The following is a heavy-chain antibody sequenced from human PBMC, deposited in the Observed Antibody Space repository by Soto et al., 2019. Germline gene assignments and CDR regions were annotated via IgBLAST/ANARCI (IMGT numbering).Heavy chain of an antibody. Sequence: SGPTLVNPTQTLTLTCTFSGFSLSTSGMCVSWIRQPPGKALERLALIDWDDDKYYSTSLKTRLTITKDTSKNQVVLTMTNMDPVDTSTYYCARHVHSSGSGNWFDPWGQGTLVTVSS. D-gene: IGHD3-22*01. V-gene: IGHV2-70*01. CDR2: IDWDDDK. CDR3: ARHVHSSGSGNWFDP. J-gene: IGHJ5*02. CDR1: GFSLSTSGMC.